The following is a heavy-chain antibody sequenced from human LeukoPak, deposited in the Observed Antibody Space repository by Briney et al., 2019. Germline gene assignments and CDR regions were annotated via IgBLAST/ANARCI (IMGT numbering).Heavy chain of an antibody. D-gene: IGHD2-15*01. CDR3: ARLDAEYCSGGSCYYFDY. J-gene: IGHJ4*02. CDR1: GGSISSGGYY. V-gene: IGHV4-61*08. Sequence: PSETLSLTCTVSGGSISSGGYYWSWIRQHPGKGLEWIGYIYYSGSTNYNPSLKSRVTISVDTSKNQFSLKLSSVTAADTAVYYCARLDAEYCSGGSCYYFDYWGQGTLVTVSS. CDR2: IYYSGST.